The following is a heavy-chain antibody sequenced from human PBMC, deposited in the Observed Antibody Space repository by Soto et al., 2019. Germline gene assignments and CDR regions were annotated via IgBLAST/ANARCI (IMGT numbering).Heavy chain of an antibody. CDR3: ARGPRGGTIFGVVRDYYYYGMDV. J-gene: IGHJ6*02. CDR2: INHSGST. CDR1: GGSFSGYY. V-gene: IGHV4-34*01. D-gene: IGHD3-3*01. Sequence: KPSETLSLTCAVYGGSFSGYYWSWIRQPPGKGLEWIGEINHSGSTNYNPSIKSRVTISVDTSKNQFSLKLSSVTAADTAVYYCARGPRGGTIFGVVRDYYYYGMDVWGQGTTVTVSS.